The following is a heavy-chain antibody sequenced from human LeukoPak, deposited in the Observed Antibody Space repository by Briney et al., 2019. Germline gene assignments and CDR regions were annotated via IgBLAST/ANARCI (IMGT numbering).Heavy chain of an antibody. V-gene: IGHV4-59*08. Sequence: SETLSLTCTVSGGSMSTYYWSWIRQAPGKGLEWIGYVYHSGTTNYNPSLKSRVSISADTSKNHLSLRLRSVTAADTAAYFCARHGGTIAYFDLWGQGMVVTVAS. CDR2: VYHSGTT. D-gene: IGHD1-26*01. J-gene: IGHJ4*02. CDR1: GGSMSTYY. CDR3: ARHGGTIAYFDL.